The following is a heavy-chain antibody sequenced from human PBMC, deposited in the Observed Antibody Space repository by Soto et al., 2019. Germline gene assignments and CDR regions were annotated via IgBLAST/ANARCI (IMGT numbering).Heavy chain of an antibody. CDR3: ARDHVRGGITGTRTDAFDI. D-gene: IGHD1-20*01. J-gene: IGHJ3*02. Sequence: SETLSLTCTVSGGSISSYYWSWIRQPPGKGLEWIGYIYYSGSTNYNPSLKSRVTISVDTSKNQFSLKLSSVTAADTAVYYCARDHVRGGITGTRTDAFDIWGQGTMVTVSS. CDR1: GGSISSYY. CDR2: IYYSGST. V-gene: IGHV4-59*01.